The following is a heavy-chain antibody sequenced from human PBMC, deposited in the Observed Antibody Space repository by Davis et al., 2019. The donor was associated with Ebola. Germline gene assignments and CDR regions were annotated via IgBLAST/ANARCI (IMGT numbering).Heavy chain of an antibody. CDR1: GFTFSSYR. Sequence: GESLKISCAASGFTFSSYRMNWVRQAPGKGLEWVSSISSSSSYIYYADSVKGRFTISRDNAKKSLYLEMNSLRAEDTAVYYCATDNWGPALWGQGTLLTVSS. V-gene: IGHV3-21*01. CDR3: ATDNWGPAL. CDR2: ISSSSSYI. D-gene: IGHD7-27*01. J-gene: IGHJ4*02.